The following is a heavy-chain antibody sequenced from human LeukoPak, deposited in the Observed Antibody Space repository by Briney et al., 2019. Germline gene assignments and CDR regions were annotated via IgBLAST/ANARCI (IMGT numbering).Heavy chain of an antibody. J-gene: IGHJ4*02. V-gene: IGHV4-39*01. D-gene: IGHD5-24*01. CDR3: ARHQDGYSSKLDY. Sequence: SETLSLTCTVSGGSISSSSYYWGWIRQPPGKGLEWIGSIYYSGSTYYNPSLKGRVTISVDTSKNQFSLKLSSVTAADTAVYYCARHQDGYSSKLDYWGQGPLVIVSS. CDR2: IYYSGST. CDR1: GGSISSSSYY.